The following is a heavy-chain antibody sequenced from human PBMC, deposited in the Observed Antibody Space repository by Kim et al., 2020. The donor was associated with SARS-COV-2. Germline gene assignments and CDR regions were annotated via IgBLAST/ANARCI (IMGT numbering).Heavy chain of an antibody. CDR1: GFTFNSYT. CDR2: VSHDGTNT. D-gene: IGHD5-18*01. J-gene: IGHJ4*01. Sequence: GGSLRLSCAASGFTFNSYTIHWVHQAPGKGLEWVAAVSHDGTNTFLRDSVKGRFTISRDNSKNTVSLQMNTLRPEDTAVYYCARGGYTYELFDRPFDYWG. V-gene: IGHV3-30*04. CDR3: ARGGYTYELFDRPFDY.